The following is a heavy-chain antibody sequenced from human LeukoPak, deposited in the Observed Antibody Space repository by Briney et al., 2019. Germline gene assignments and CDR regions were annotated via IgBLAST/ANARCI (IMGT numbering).Heavy chain of an antibody. Sequence: SEALSLTCAVSGGSISSGGYSWSWIRQPPGKGLEWIGYIYHSGSTYYNPSLKSRVTISVDRSKNQFSLKLSSVTAADTAVYYCARGSYDSSGYYSVNSAFDYWGQGTLVTVSS. CDR2: IYHSGST. CDR3: ARGSYDSSGYYSVNSAFDY. CDR1: GGSISSGGYS. J-gene: IGHJ4*02. D-gene: IGHD3-22*01. V-gene: IGHV4-30-2*01.